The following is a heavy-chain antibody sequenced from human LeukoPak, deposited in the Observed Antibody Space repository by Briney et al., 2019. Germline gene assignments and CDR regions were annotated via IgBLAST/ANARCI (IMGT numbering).Heavy chain of an antibody. CDR3: ARGILFDYYFDS. V-gene: IGHV4-34*01. CDR2: IHYSGAT. Sequence: SETLSLTCAIYGGSFSGHYWSWIRQSPGKGLERIAEIHYSGATNYNPSLKSRVTISGDTSKNQVFLRVTSVTAADTALYYCARGILFDYYFDSWGQGTLVTVSS. CDR1: GGSFSGHY. D-gene: IGHD3-9*01. J-gene: IGHJ4*02.